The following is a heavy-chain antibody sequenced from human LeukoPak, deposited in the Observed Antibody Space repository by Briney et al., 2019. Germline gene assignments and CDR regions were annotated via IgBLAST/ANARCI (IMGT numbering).Heavy chain of an antibody. CDR1: GLTFGNYA. CDR2: ISHSGANT. J-gene: IGHJ4*02. V-gene: IGHV3-23*01. D-gene: IGHD4-17*01. CDR3: ARVWTATTPDY. Sequence: PGGSLRLSCAASGLTFGNYALSWVRQALRKGLEWVSGISHSGANTYYSDSVKGRFTISRDNSKNTLYLQMNSLRAEDTAMYYCARVWTATTPDYWGQGTLVTVSS.